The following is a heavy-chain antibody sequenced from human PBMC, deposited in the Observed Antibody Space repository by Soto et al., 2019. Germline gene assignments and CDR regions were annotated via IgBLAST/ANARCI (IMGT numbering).Heavy chain of an antibody. D-gene: IGHD3-22*01. CDR2: IYWDDDK. Sequence: QITLKESGPPLVKPTQTLTLTCTFSGFSLSTSGVGVGWIRQPPGKALEWLALIYWDDDKRYSPSLKSRLTITTDTSKNPVVPTLTNMDPVDTATYYCAHSLIGYYYDSSGSNWFDPWGQGTLVTVSS. CDR1: GFSLSTSGVG. V-gene: IGHV2-5*02. J-gene: IGHJ5*02. CDR3: AHSLIGYYYDSSGSNWFDP.